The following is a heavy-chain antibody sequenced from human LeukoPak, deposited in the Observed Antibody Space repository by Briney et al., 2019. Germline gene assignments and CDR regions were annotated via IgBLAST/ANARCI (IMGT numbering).Heavy chain of an antibody. D-gene: IGHD3-9*01. Sequence: SETLSLTCAVYGGSFSGYYWSWIRQPPGKGLEWIGEINHSGSTNYNPSLKSRVTISVDTSKNQFSLKLSSVTAADTAVYYCARGRNDILTGYYTRIFDYWGQGILVTVSS. V-gene: IGHV4-34*01. CDR3: ARGRNDILTGYYTRIFDY. CDR2: INHSGST. J-gene: IGHJ4*02. CDR1: GGSFSGYY.